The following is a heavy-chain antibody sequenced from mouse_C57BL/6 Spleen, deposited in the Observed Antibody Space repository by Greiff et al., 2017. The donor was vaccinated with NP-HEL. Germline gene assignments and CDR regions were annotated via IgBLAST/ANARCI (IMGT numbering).Heavy chain of an antibody. CDR1: GYAFSSYW. J-gene: IGHJ4*01. CDR3: ARRDSSGSYAMDY. Sequence: VQLQQSGAELVKPGASVKISCKASGYAFSSYWMNWVKQRPGKGLEWIGQIYPGSGSTNYNEKFKSKATLTVDTSSSTAYMQLSSLTSEDSAVYYCARRDSSGSYAMDYWGQGTSVTVSS. V-gene: IGHV1-80*01. CDR2: IYPGSGST. D-gene: IGHD3-2*02.